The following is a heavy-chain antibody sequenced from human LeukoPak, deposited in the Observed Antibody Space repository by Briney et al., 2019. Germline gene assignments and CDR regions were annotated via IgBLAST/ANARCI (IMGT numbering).Heavy chain of an antibody. V-gene: IGHV3-53*01. CDR2: IYTGGSP. CDR3: AKDAADYVSYVDY. D-gene: IGHD4-17*01. CDR1: TPTVNTNY. J-gene: IGHJ4*02. Sequence: PGGSLRLSCAASTPTVNTNYMTCARQAPGKGLEWVSMIYTGGSPYYADSVKGRFTIARDNSKNTLYLQMNSLSAKDTATYYCAKDAADYVSYVDYWGQATLVIVSS.